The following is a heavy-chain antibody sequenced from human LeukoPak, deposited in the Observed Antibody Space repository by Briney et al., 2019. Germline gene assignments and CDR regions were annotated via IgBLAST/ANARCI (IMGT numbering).Heavy chain of an antibody. CDR3: ARDVSFSYGYFDY. D-gene: IGHD3-16*01. Sequence: GASVKVSCKASGGTFSSYTISWVRQAPGQGLEWMGRIIPILGIANYAQKFQGRVTITADKSTSTAYMELSSLRSEDTAVYYCARDVSFSYGYFDYWGQGTLVTVSS. CDR1: GGTFSSYT. V-gene: IGHV1-69*04. J-gene: IGHJ4*02. CDR2: IIPILGIA.